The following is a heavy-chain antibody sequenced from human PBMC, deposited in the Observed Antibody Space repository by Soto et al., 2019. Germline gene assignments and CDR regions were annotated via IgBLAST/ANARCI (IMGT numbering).Heavy chain of an antibody. Sequence: WGPLRLSCAASGFTFTSYGMHWVRQAPGKGLEWVAVIWFDGMKKYYSDSVKGRFTISRDDSKNTLYLQMNSMGAEQTAVYYCAREVYCSGGRCYPVADYCYGMDVWGAGTRLTVS. CDR2: IWFDGMKK. CDR1: GFTFTSYG. D-gene: IGHD2-15*01. CDR3: AREVYCSGGRCYPVADYCYGMDV. J-gene: IGHJ6*02. V-gene: IGHV3-33*01.